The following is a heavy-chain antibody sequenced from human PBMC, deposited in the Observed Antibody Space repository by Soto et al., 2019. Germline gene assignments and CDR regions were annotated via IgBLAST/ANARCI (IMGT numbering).Heavy chain of an antibody. CDR1: GGTFSSYT. Sequence: QVQLVQSGAEVKKPGSSVKVSCKASGGTFSSYTINWVRQAPGQGLEWMGRIIPIVGISSYAQKFQGRVTIIADKFTSTAYMELSSRRSEDTAVYYCARESIGLDYWGQGTLVTVSS. CDR3: ARESIGLDY. CDR2: IIPIVGIS. J-gene: IGHJ4*02. D-gene: IGHD1-26*01. V-gene: IGHV1-69*08.